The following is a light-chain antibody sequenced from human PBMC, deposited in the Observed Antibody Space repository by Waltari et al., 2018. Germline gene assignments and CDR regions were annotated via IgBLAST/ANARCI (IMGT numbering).Light chain of an antibody. V-gene: IGLV2-14*03. CDR2: DVS. J-gene: IGLJ3*02. Sequence: QSALTQPASVSGSPGQSITISCIGTSSDVGRYNFVSWYQQHPGKAPKLIIYDVSNRPSGVSSRFSGSKSGNTASLTISGLQAEDEADYYGSSYTGSNTWVFGGGTKLTVL. CDR1: SSDVGRYNF. CDR3: SSYTGSNTWV.